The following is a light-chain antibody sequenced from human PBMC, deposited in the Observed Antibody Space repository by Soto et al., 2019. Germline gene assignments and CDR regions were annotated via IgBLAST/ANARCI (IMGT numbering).Light chain of an antibody. CDR3: QTWSTDIRV. Sequence: QSVLTQSPSASASLGASVKLTCTLSSGHNSYAIAWHQQQPEKGPRYLMKVNSDGSHSKGHGIPDRFSGSSSGAERYLTISSLQSEDEADYYCQTWSTDIRVFGGGTKLTVL. CDR1: SGHNSYA. CDR2: VNSDGSH. V-gene: IGLV4-69*01. J-gene: IGLJ3*02.